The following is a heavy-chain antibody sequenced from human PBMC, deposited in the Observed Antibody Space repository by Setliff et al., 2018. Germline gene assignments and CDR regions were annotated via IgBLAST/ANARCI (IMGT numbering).Heavy chain of an antibody. D-gene: IGHD3-3*02. CDR1: GYSFSNFW. Sequence: PRESLKISCKGSGYSFSNFWIGWVRQMPGKGLEWMGIIYPGDSHTRYSPSFQGQVTISVDKSISTAYLQWSSLKASDTAIYYCARNPPGAFKPYYFQHWGQGTLVTVSS. CDR2: IYPGDSHT. V-gene: IGHV5-51*01. J-gene: IGHJ1*01. CDR3: ARNPPGAFKPYYFQH.